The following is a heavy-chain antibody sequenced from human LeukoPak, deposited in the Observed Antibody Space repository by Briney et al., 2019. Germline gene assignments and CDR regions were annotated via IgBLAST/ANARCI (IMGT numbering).Heavy chain of an antibody. D-gene: IGHD2-15*01. CDR3: VREGLPNAFDI. CDR2: MSSDVSST. J-gene: IGHJ3*02. CDR1: GFTFSHHW. Sequence: GGSLRLSCAASGFTFSHHWMSWVRQAPGKGLLWVSHMSSDVSSTNYADSVKGRFTISRDNARNTLYLQMNSLRAEDTALYYCVREGLPNAFDIWGQGTMVTASS. V-gene: IGHV3-74*01.